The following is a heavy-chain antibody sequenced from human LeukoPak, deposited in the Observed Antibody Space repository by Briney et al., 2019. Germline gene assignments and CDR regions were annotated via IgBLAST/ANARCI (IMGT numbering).Heavy chain of an antibody. V-gene: IGHV3-7*01. CDR3: GRELRTFDP. CDR1: GFTFSSYW. CDR2: IKHNGDEL. J-gene: IGHJ5*02. D-gene: IGHD3-3*01. Sequence: GGSLRLSCAASGFTFSSYWMTWVRQAPGKGLEWVANIKHNGDELNYVDSVGGRFTLSRDNAKNSLYLHMTSMRAEDKAVYYCGRELRTFDPWGQGTLVTVSS.